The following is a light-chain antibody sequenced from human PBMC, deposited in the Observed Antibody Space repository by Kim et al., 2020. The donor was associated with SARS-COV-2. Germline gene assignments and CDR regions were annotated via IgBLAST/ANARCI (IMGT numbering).Light chain of an antibody. J-gene: IGLJ2*01. CDR3: GTWDNTLNAVI. CDR2: DNN. CDR1: SSNIGINF. V-gene: IGLV1-51*01. Sequence: QSVLTQSPSVSAAPGQKVTISCSGSSSNIGINFISWYRQFPGTAPKLLIYDNNKRPSGIPDRFSGSKSDTSATLAITGLQTGDEADYYCGTWDNTLNAVIFGGGTKVTVL.